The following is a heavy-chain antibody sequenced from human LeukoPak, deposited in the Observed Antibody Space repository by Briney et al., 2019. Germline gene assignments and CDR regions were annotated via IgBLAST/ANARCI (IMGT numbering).Heavy chain of an antibody. CDR3: GKDPNGDYVGAFDM. CDR1: GFTFSSYS. D-gene: IGHD4-17*01. Sequence: GGSLRLSCAASGFTFSSYSMNWVRQAPGKGLEWVSYISSSSTIYYADSVKGRFTISRDNAKNSLYLQMNSLRAEDTAVYYCGKDPNGDYVGAFDMWGQGTMVTVSP. CDR2: ISSSSTI. J-gene: IGHJ3*02. V-gene: IGHV3-48*04.